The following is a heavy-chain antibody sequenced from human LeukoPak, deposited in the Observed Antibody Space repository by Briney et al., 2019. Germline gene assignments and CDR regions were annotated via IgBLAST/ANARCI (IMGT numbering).Heavy chain of an antibody. D-gene: IGHD3-22*01. CDR3: AVDSSGYFDHDY. J-gene: IGHJ4*02. CDR2: INPSGGST. Sequence: GASVKVSCKASGYTFTSYYMHWVRQAPGQGLEWMGIINPSGGSTSYAQKFQGRVTMTRDTSTSTVYMELSSLRSEDTAVYYCAVDSSGYFDHDYWGQGTLVTVSS. CDR1: GYTFTSYY. V-gene: IGHV1-46*01.